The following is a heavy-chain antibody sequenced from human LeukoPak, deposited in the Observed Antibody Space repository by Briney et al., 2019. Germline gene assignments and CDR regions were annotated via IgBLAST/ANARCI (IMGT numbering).Heavy chain of an antibody. V-gene: IGHV3-30*18. J-gene: IGHJ4*02. CDR3: AKSEGHTEPY. CDR2: ISYDGSNK. D-gene: IGHD1-14*01. CDR1: GFTFSSYG. Sequence: HSGGSLRLSCAASGFTFSSYGMHWVRQAPGKGLEWVALISYDGSNKYYVDSVKGRFTISRDNSKNTLYLQMNSLRAEDTAVYYCAKSEGHTEPYWGQGTLVTVSS.